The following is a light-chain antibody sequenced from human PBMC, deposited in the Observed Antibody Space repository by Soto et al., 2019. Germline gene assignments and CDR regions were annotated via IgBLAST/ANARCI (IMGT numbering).Light chain of an antibody. Sequence: QSALTQPPSASGSPGQSVTIYCTGSSSDVGGSDYVSWYQQVPGKAPKLIIHEVTKRPSGVPDRFSASRSGNTASLTVSGLQAEDEADYYCTSYTGSDNLDVFGTGTKVTVL. J-gene: IGLJ1*01. CDR1: SSDVGGSDY. V-gene: IGLV2-8*01. CDR2: EVT. CDR3: TSYTGSDNLDV.